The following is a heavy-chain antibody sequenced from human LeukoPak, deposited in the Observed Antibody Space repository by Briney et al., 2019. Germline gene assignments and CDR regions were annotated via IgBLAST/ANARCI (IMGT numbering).Heavy chain of an antibody. CDR2: VSSSGNII. Sequence: GGSLRLSCAASGFILSDYDINWVRQAPGKGLEWVSYVSSSGNIIYYADSVKGRFTISRDSAKNSLYLQMNSLRDEDTALYYCARGYSALDYWGQGTLVTVSS. CDR3: ARGYSALDY. V-gene: IGHV3-48*02. J-gene: IGHJ4*02. CDR1: GFILSDYD. D-gene: IGHD6-13*01.